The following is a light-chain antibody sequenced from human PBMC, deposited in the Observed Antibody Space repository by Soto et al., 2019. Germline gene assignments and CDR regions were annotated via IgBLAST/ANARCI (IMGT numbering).Light chain of an antibody. CDR2: EVS. J-gene: IGLJ3*02. CDR1: SSDVGGYNY. V-gene: IGLV2-8*01. Sequence: QSALTQPASVAGSPGQSITISCTGTSSDVGGYNYVSWYQQHPGKAPKLMIYEVSKRPSGVPDRFSGSKSGNTASRNVSGLQAEDEADYSCNSYAGSNNRVFGGGTKVTVL. CDR3: NSYAGSNNRV.